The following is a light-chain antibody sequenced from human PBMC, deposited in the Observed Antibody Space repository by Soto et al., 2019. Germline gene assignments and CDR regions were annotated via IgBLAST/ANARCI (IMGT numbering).Light chain of an antibody. CDR3: QQYKSYWT. Sequence: DIQMTQSPSTLSAFLGDRVTITFRASQSISSWLAWYQQKPGKAPKLLIFKASTLESGVPSRFSGSGSGTEFALTISSLQPDDFATYYCQQYKSYWTFGQGTKVDIK. CDR1: QSISSW. J-gene: IGKJ1*01. V-gene: IGKV1-5*03. CDR2: KAS.